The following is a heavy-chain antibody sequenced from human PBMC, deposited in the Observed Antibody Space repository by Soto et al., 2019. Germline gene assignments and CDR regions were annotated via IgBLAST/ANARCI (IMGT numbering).Heavy chain of an antibody. D-gene: IGHD6-6*01. V-gene: IGHV3-7*05. CDR2: IKQEGSEK. CDR3: ATLLAARHHKVYYYYMDV. J-gene: IGHJ6*03. Sequence: PGGSLRLSCAASGFTFSSYWMSWVRQAPGKGLEWVANIKQEGSEKYYVDSVKGRFTISRDNAKNSLYLQMNSLRAEDTAVYYCATLLAARHHKVYYYYMDVWGKGTTVTVSS. CDR1: GFTFSSYW.